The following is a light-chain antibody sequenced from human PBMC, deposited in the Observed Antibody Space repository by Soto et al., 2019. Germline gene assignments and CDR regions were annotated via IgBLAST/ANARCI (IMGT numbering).Light chain of an antibody. Sequence: EIVLTQSPATLSLSPGERATLSCRASQSVSSYLAWYQQKPGQAPRLLIYDASNRATGIPARFSGSGSGKDFTPTISSLEPEDFAVYYCQQRSNWPQWTFGQGTKVEIK. CDR1: QSVSSY. V-gene: IGKV3-11*01. CDR2: DAS. CDR3: QQRSNWPQWT. J-gene: IGKJ1*01.